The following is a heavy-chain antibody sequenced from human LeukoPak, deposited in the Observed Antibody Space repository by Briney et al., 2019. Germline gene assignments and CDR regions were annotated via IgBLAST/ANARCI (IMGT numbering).Heavy chain of an antibody. CDR1: GFTFSNYA. J-gene: IGHJ6*03. Sequence: GGSLRLSCAASGFTFSNYAMIWVRQAPGKGLEWVSALSVSDSRTYYADSVKGRLTISRDNSKNTLYLQMNSLRAEDTAIYYCAKVTDLLYYYYYMDVWGKGTTVTVSS. D-gene: IGHD1-26*01. CDR3: AKVTDLLYYYYYMDV. CDR2: LSVSDSRT. V-gene: IGHV3-23*01.